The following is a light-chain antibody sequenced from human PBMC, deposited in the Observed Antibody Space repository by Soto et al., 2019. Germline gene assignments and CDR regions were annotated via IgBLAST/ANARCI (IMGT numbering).Light chain of an antibody. CDR1: QGLVDNDGYSY. CDR2: RIS. V-gene: IGKV2-30*01. Sequence: VVMTQSPLSMAVTLGEPASVSCRSSQGLVDNDGYSYLSWFHQRPGQSPRSLIYRISNRDSGVPDRISGSGSGTDFTLKISRVEAEDVGVYYCMQGTHWPYTFGQGTHLEI. J-gene: IGKJ2*01. CDR3: MQGTHWPYT.